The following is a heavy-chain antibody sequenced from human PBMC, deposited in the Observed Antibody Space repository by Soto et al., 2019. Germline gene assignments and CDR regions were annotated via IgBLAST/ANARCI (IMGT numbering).Heavy chain of an antibody. Sequence: APVKVSCKASGYTFSDYYIPWVRQVPGEGLEWMGWSNHNSGGRKYAPKFSGGVTMTRDTSIATAYMEVSRLRSGDTAVYYCAREPATAKPEGVDFWGKGTLVTVSS. J-gene: IGHJ4*02. CDR1: GYTFSDYY. CDR3: AREPATAKPEGVDF. CDR2: SNHNSGGR. V-gene: IGHV1-2*02. D-gene: IGHD1-1*01.